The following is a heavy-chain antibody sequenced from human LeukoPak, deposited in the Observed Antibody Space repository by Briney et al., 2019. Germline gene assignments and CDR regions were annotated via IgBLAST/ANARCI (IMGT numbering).Heavy chain of an antibody. CDR3: ARGIYCSSTSCYYYFDY. Sequence: SETLSLTCTVSGGSISSYYWSWIRQPPGKGLEWIGYIYYSVSTNYNPSLKSRLTISVDTSKNQFSLKLSSVTAADTAVYYCARGIYCSSTSCYYYFDYWGQGTLVTVSS. J-gene: IGHJ4*02. CDR1: GGSISSYY. V-gene: IGHV4-59*01. CDR2: IYYSVST. D-gene: IGHD2-2*01.